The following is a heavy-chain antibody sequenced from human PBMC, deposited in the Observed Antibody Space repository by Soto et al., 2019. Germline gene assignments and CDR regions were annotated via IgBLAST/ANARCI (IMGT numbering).Heavy chain of an antibody. CDR1: GGSISSYY. J-gene: IGHJ4*02. CDR3: ARVSSGRWYFAY. D-gene: IGHD6-19*01. V-gene: IGHV4-59*01. CDR2: IYYSGST. Sequence: SETLSLTCTVSGGSISSYYWSWIRQPPGKGLEWIGYIYYSGSTNYNPSLESRVTISLNTSKNQFSLKLTSVTAADTAVYYCARVSSGRWYFAYWGQGTLVTVSS.